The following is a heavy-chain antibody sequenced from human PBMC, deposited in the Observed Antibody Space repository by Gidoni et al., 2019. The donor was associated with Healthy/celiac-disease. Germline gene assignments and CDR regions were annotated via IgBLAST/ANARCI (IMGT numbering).Heavy chain of an antibody. CDR1: GYTFTSED. Sequence: QVQLVQSGAEVKKPGASVKVSCKASGYTFTSEDINGVGQATGQGLEWMGWMNPNSGNTGYAQKFQGRVTMTRNTSISTAYMELSSLRSEDTAVYYCARGGTYYDILTGGFNYYYGMDVWGQGTTVTVSS. CDR2: MNPNSGNT. D-gene: IGHD3-9*01. V-gene: IGHV1-8*01. J-gene: IGHJ6*02. CDR3: ARGGTYYDILTGGFNYYYGMDV.